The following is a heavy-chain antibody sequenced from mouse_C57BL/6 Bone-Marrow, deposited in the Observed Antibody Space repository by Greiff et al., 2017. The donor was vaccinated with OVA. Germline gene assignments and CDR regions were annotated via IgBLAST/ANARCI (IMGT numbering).Heavy chain of an antibody. J-gene: IGHJ3*01. Sequence: VQLQQPGAELVRPGSSVKLSCKASGYTFTSYWMDWVKQRPGQGLEWIGNIYPSDSETHYNQKFKDKATLTVDKSSSTAYMQLSSLTSEDSAVYYCARRDGSSWAYWGQGTLVTVSA. CDR1: GYTFTSYW. V-gene: IGHV1-61*01. CDR2: IYPSDSET. CDR3: ARRDGSSWAY. D-gene: IGHD1-1*01.